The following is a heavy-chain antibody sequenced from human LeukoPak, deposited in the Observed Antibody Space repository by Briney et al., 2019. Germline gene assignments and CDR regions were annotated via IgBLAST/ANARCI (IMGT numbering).Heavy chain of an antibody. V-gene: IGHV3-48*03. Sequence: GGSLRLSCATSGFTFSNYEMNCVRQAPGKGLEWVSYITTSGGIKSYADSVKGRFTISRDNAKNSVYLQINSLRAEDTAVYYCARDGVVASSGWYVDYSGQGTLVTVSS. D-gene: IGHD6-19*01. CDR3: ARDGVVASSGWYVDY. J-gene: IGHJ4*02. CDR1: GFTFSNYE. CDR2: ITTSGGIK.